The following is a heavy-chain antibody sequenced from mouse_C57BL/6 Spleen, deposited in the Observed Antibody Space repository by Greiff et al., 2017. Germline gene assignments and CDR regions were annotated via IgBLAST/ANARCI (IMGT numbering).Heavy chain of an antibody. D-gene: IGHD3-2*02. V-gene: IGHV1-64*01. CDR3: ARIAQATAWFAY. J-gene: IGHJ3*01. CDR1: GYTFTSYW. Sequence: QVQLQQPGAELVKPGASVKLSCKASGYTFTSYWMHWVKQRPGQGLEWIGMIHPNSGSTNYNEKFKSKATLTVDKSSSTAYMQLSSLTSEDSAVYYCARIAQATAWFAYWGQGTLVTVSA. CDR2: IHPNSGST.